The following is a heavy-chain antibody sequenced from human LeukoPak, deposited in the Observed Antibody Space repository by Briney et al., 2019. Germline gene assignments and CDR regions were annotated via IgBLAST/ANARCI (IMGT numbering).Heavy chain of an antibody. J-gene: IGHJ4*02. CDR1: GFTFSSYG. CDR3: ATALKNVLLWFGEFLAY. V-gene: IGHV3-30*03. D-gene: IGHD3-10*01. Sequence: PGGSLRLSCAASGFTFSSYGMHWVRQAPGKGLEWVAVISLDGNNKYYADSVKGRFTISRDNSKNTLYLQMNTLGPEDTAVYYCATALKNVLLWFGEFLAYWGQGTLVTVSS. CDR2: ISLDGNNK.